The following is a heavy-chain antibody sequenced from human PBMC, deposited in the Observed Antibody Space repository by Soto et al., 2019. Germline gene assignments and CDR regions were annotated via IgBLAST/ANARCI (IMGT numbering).Heavy chain of an antibody. V-gene: IGHV1-18*01. D-gene: IGHD3-10*01. J-gene: IGHJ5*02. CDR2: ISAYNGNT. Sequence: QVQLVQSGAEVKKPGASVKVSCKASGYTFTSYGISWVRQAPGQGLEWMGWISAYNGNTNYAQKLQGRVTMTTDTSTSTAYMELRSLRSDDTAVYYCARSRGLLWFGELSRNWFDPWGQGTLVTVSS. CDR1: GYTFTSYG. CDR3: ARSRGLLWFGELSRNWFDP.